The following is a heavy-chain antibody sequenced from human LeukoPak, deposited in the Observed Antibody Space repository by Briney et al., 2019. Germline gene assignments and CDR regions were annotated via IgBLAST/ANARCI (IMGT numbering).Heavy chain of an antibody. CDR1: GFSLTDNY. Sequence: RGCLRLSCAAAGFSLTDNYISWVRQAAGNGRGWVSYISGSGSTIYYAASVQGRFTISRDNAKKSLYLQMNSLRAEDTAVYYCAELGITMIGGVWGKGTTVTISS. D-gene: IGHD3-10*02. J-gene: IGHJ6*04. V-gene: IGHV3-11*04. CDR3: AELGITMIGGV. CDR2: ISGSGSTI.